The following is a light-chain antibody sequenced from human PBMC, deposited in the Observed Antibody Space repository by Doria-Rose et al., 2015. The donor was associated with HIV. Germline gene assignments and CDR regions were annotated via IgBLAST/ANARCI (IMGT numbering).Light chain of an antibody. Sequence: TQSPGTLSLSPGERATPSCRASQSFSSTYLAWYQQKPGQAPSLLIYDGSTRATGIPDRCSASGSGTDFTLTINRLEPEDFALYYCHQYGTSWTFGQGTKVEI. CDR3: HQYGTSWT. CDR2: DGS. CDR1: QSFSSTY. J-gene: IGKJ1*01. V-gene: IGKV3-20*01.